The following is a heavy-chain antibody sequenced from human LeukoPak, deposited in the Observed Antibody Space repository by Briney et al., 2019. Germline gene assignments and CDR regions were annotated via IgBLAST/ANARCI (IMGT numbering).Heavy chain of an antibody. CDR3: AKDYGGYMDV. CDR2: IWYDGSNK. CDR1: GFTFSSYG. V-gene: IGHV3-33*06. Sequence: PGRSLRLSCAASGFTFSSYGMHWVRQAPGRGLEWVAVIWYDGSNKYYADSVKGRFTISRDNSKNTLYLQMNSLRAEDTAVYYCAKDYGGYMDVWGKGTTVTVSS. D-gene: IGHD4-23*01. J-gene: IGHJ6*03.